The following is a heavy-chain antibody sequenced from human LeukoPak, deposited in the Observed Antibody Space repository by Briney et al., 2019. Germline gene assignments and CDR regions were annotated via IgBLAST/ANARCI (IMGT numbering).Heavy chain of an antibody. CDR1: GGSISSSSYY. CDR2: IYYSGST. D-gene: IGHD3-3*01. Sequence: SETLSLTCTVSGGSISSSSYYWGWIRQPPGKGLEWIGSIYYSGSTYYNPSLKSRVTISVDTSKNQFSLKLSSVTAADTAVYYCVRVGGTIFGVRYYYMDVWGKGATVTVSS. J-gene: IGHJ6*03. CDR3: VRVGGTIFGVRYYYMDV. V-gene: IGHV4-39*07.